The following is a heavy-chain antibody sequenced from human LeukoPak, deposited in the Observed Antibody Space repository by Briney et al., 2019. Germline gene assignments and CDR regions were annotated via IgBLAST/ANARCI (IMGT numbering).Heavy chain of an antibody. CDR1: GGSISSSSYY. Sequence: SETLSLTCTVSGGSISSSSYYWGWIRQPPGKGLEWIGSIYYSGSTYYNPSLKSRVTISLDTSKNQFSLKLSSVTAADTAVYYCARDQGYYDFWSGYYYFDYWGQGTLVTVSS. D-gene: IGHD3-3*01. CDR3: ARDQGYYDFWSGYYYFDY. J-gene: IGHJ4*02. CDR2: IYYSGST. V-gene: IGHV4-39*02.